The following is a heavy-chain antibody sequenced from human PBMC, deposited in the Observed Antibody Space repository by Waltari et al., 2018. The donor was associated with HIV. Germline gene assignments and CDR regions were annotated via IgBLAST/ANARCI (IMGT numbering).Heavy chain of an antibody. V-gene: IGHV1-2*02. CDR1: GYSFTGLY. D-gene: IGHD3-10*01. Sequence: QVQLVLSGAEVKKPRAEVKVPCEAYGYSFTGLYIHWVRQAPGHGLEWMGRVNPDNGDTHYAQNFQGRLTLTRDTSFTTAYMDMSGLTSKDTAVYFCASSSGNYHYFWGQGTLVTVSS. CDR2: VNPDNGDT. J-gene: IGHJ4*02. CDR3: ASSSGNYHYF.